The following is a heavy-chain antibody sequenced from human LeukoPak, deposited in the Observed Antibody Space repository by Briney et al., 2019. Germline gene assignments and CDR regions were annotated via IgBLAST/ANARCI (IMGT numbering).Heavy chain of an antibody. J-gene: IGHJ4*02. V-gene: IGHV4-39*01. CDR1: GGSISSSSYY. CDR3: ARMRLGAYCGGDCYFFDY. Sequence: SETLSLTCTVSGGSISSSSYYWGWIRQPPGKGLEWIGSIYYRGSTYYNPSLKSRVTISVDTSKNQFSLKLSSVTAADTAVYYCARMRLGAYCGGDCYFFDYWGQGTLVTVSS. D-gene: IGHD2-21*02. CDR2: IYYRGST.